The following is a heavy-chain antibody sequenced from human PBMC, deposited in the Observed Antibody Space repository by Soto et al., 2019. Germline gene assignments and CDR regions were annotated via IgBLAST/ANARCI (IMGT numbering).Heavy chain of an antibody. CDR1: GGSVSSTDYY. J-gene: IGHJ5*02. V-gene: IGHV4-30-4*01. D-gene: IGHD3-10*02. CDR2: VYYSGST. CDR3: VRSAYYYVRHWFDP. Sequence: SETLSLTCTVSGGSVSSTDYYWNWIRQPPGKGLEWIGYVYYSGSTYYNPSLESRLSISIDTLKNQFYLKLSSVTAADTAVYFCVRSAYYYVRHWFDPCGQGTLVTVSS.